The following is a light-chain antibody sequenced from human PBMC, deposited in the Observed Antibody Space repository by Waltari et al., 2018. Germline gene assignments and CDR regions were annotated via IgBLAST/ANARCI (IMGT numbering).Light chain of an antibody. CDR2: EVS. CDR3: SSYAGSNKLL. V-gene: IGLV2-8*01. Sequence: QSALTQPPSASGSPGQSVTISCTGTSSDVGGYNYVSWYQQHPGKAPKPMIYEVSKRPSVVPDRFSGSKSGNTASLTVSGLQAEDEADYYCSSYAGSNKLLFGGGTKLTVL. CDR1: SSDVGGYNY. J-gene: IGLJ2*01.